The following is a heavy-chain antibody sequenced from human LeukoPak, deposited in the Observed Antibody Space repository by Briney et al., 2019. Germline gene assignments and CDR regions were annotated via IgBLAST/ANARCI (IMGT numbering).Heavy chain of an antibody. CDR3: AKVGVIGGGAFDI. CDR2: ITGSSGGT. V-gene: IGHV3-23*01. Sequence: PGGSLRLSCAASGFTFSSYAMSWVRQAPGKGLEWVSAITGSSGGTYYADSVKGRFTISRDNSKNTLSLQMNSLRADDTAIYYCAKVGVIGGGAFDIWGQGIMVTVSS. J-gene: IGHJ3*02. CDR1: GFTFSSYA. D-gene: IGHD3-22*01.